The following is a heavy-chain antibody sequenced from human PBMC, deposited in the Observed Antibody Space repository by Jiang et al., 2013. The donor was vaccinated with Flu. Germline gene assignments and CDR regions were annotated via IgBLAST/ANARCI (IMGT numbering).Heavy chain of an antibody. CDR1: GYTFTSHY. D-gene: IGHD6-13*01. Sequence: SGAEVKIPGASVKVSCKASGYTFTSHYMHWVRQAPGQGLEWMAIINPSGGGTNYAQKFQGRVTLTRDTSTNTVYMELSSLRSEDTAVYYCARDTSAADSFWWFDPWGQGTLVTVSS. V-gene: IGHV1-46*01. CDR3: ARDTSAADSFWWFDP. J-gene: IGHJ5*02. CDR2: INPSGGGT.